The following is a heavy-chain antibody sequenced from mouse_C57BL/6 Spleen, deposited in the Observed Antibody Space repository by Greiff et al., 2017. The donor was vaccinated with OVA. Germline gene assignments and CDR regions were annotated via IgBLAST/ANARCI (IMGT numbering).Heavy chain of an antibody. V-gene: IGHV1-4*01. J-gene: IGHJ4*01. CDR2: INPSSGYT. CDR3: ATTGTRAMDD. CDR1: GYTFTSYS. Sequence: VQLQQSGAELARPGASVKMSCKASGYTFTSYSMHWVKQRPGQGLEWIGYINPSSGYTKYNQKFKDKATLTADKSSSTAYMQLSSLTSEDSAVYYYATTGTRAMDDWGQGTTVTVSS. D-gene: IGHD4-1*02.